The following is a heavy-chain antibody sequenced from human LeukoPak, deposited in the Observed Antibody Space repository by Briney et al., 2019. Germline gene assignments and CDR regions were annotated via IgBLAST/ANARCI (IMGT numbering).Heavy chain of an antibody. Sequence: SVKVFCKASGGTFSSYAISWVRQAPGQGLEWMGGIIPIFGTANYAQKFQGRVTITADESTSTAYMELSSLRSEDTAVYYCARLVPAATYYYYMDVWGKGTTVTVSS. J-gene: IGHJ6*03. V-gene: IGHV1-69*01. D-gene: IGHD2-2*01. CDR1: GGTFSSYA. CDR2: IIPIFGTA. CDR3: ARLVPAATYYYYMDV.